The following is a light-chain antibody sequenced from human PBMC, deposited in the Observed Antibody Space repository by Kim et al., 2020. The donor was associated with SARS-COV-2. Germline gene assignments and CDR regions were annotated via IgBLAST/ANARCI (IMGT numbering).Light chain of an antibody. CDR3: QQRSNWPLLT. CDR1: QSVSSN. J-gene: IGKJ4*01. Sequence: IVLTQSPATLSLSPGERATLSCRASQSVSSNLAWYQQKFGQAPRLLIYDASNRATGIPARFSGSGSGTDFTLTISSLEPEDFAIYYCQQRSNWPLLTFGGGTKLEIK. CDR2: DAS. V-gene: IGKV3-11*01.